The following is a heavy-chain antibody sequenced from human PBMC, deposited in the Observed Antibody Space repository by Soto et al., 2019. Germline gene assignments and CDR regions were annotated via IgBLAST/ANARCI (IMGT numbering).Heavy chain of an antibody. D-gene: IGHD1-26*01. J-gene: IGHJ1*01. V-gene: IGHV3-66*01. Sequence: EVQLVESGGGLVQPGGSLRLSCAASGFTVSNNYMSGVRQAPGKGLEWVSLIYSAGSTYYADSVKGRFSISRDTSKNTLQLQMTSRRAEDTAVYYCAGNSHNVYWRQGTLVTVS. CDR1: GFTVSNNY. CDR2: IYSAGST. CDR3: AGNSHNVY.